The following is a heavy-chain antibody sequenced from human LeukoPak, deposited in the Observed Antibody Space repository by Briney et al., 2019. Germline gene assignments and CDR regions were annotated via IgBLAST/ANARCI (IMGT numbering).Heavy chain of an antibody. CDR1: GYSISGGYF. CDR3: TRVTRNSGWFFDY. V-gene: IGHV4-38-2*01. D-gene: IGHD6-19*01. CDR2: TARRGNT. Sequence: SETLSLTCDVSGYSISGGYFWGWIRQPPGMGLEWIGSTARRGNTYYNPSLKGRVSISTDGSKNQFSLSLTSVTAADTATYYCTRVTRNSGWFFDYWGPGTLATVHS. J-gene: IGHJ4*02.